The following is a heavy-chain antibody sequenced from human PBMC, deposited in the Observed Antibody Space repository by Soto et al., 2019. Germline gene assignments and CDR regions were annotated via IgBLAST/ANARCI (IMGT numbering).Heavy chain of an antibody. J-gene: IGHJ6*04. CDR2: IYTGGST. D-gene: IGHD3-3*01. Sequence: EVQLVESGGGLVQPGGSLRLSCAASGFTISSNYMSRVRQAPGKGLEWVSVIYTGGSTYYADSVKGRFTISRHNSKNTLYLQMNSLRAEDTAVYYCAYTLRFLEWGWGKGTTVTVSS. CDR3: AYTLRFLEWG. V-gene: IGHV3-53*04. CDR1: GFTISSNY.